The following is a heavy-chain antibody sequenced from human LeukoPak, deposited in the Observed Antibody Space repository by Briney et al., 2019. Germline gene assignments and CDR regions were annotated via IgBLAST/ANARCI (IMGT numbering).Heavy chain of an antibody. V-gene: IGHV1-46*01. Sequence: ASVKVSFKSSGYTFTSYYMHWVRQAPGQGLEWMGIINTSGGSTTYAQKFQGRVTMTRDMSTSTVYMDLTSLRSEDTAVYYCARDRLQLRPGDAFDIWGQGTMVTVSS. D-gene: IGHD1-7*01. J-gene: IGHJ3*02. CDR2: INTSGGST. CDR1: GYTFTSYY. CDR3: ARDRLQLRPGDAFDI.